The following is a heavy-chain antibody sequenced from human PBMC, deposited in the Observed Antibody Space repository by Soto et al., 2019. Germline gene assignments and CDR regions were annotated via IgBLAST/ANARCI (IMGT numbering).Heavy chain of an antibody. J-gene: IGHJ4*02. V-gene: IGHV4-30-4*01. CDR2: IYYTGST. CDR1: GGSISSADHY. CDR3: ARGGVRLGGRGFDS. Sequence: QVQLQESGPGLVKPSQTLSLTCTVSGGSISSADHYWSWIRQPPGKGQEWIGYIYYTGSTSYNPSLKGQVNISVDTAKKQFSLKLNFGTAAATAVDYCARGGVRLGGRGFDSWGQGTLVTVSS. D-gene: IGHD1-26*01.